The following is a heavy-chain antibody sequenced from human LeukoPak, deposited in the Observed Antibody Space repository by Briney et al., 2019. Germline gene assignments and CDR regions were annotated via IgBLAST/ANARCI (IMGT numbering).Heavy chain of an antibody. D-gene: IGHD6-19*01. J-gene: IGHJ6*02. CDR2: IDAGGGDT. Sequence: GASLRLSCAASGFTFSSYAMTWVRQAPGKGLEWVASIDAGGGDTYHSDSVKGRSTISRDNSMNTLYLQMNSLRADDTAVYYCGRPTKYWLVRGDGVDVWGQGTTVTVSS. V-gene: IGHV3-23*01. CDR1: GFTFSSYA. CDR3: GRPTKYWLVRGDGVDV.